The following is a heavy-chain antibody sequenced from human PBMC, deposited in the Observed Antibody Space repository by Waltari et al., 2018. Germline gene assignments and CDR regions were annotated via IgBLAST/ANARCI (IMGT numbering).Heavy chain of an antibody. CDR1: GGSFSGYY. CDR3: ARGRGSSGGRHLYYFDY. D-gene: IGHD2-15*01. J-gene: IGHJ4*02. Sequence: QVQLQQWGAGLLKPSETLSLTCAVYGGSFSGYYWSWIRQPPGKGLEWIGEINHRGSTNYNPSLKRRVTISVETSKNQFSLKLSSVTAADTAVYYCARGRGSSGGRHLYYFDYWGQGTLVTVSS. V-gene: IGHV4-34*01. CDR2: INHRGST.